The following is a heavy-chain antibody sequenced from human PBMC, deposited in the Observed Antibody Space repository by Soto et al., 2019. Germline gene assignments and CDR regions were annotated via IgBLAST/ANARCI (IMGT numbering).Heavy chain of an antibody. CDR2: IIPIFGTA. CDR3: ASGSYENSYGYFWTGKVED. CDR1: GRTCTSYA. Sequence: SVKVSPRGSGRTCTSYAIGWVRPAPGQVLEWMGGIIPIFGTANYAQKFQGRVTITADESTSTAYMELSSLRSEDTAVYYCASGSYENSYGYFWTGKVEDRGQGNKVTV. V-gene: IGHV1-69*13. D-gene: IGHD5-18*01. J-gene: IGHJ4*02.